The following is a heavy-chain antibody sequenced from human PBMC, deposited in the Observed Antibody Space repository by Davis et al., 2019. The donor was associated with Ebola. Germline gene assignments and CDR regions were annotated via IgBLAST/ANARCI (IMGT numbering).Heavy chain of an antibody. CDR2: INAGNGHT. CDR1: GYTFTRFA. CDR3: AGNSVTTRLDHYGMDV. D-gene: IGHD4-17*01. J-gene: IGHJ6*02. V-gene: IGHV1-3*01. Sequence: AASVKVSCKASGYTFTRFAIHWVRQAPGQRLEWMGWINAGNGHTIYSQNFQGRVTITRDTSASTVYMELSSLRSEDTAVYYCAGNSVTTRLDHYGMDVWGQGTTVTVS.